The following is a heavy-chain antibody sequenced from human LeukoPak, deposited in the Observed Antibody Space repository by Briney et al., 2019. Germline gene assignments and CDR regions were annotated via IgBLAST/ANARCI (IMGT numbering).Heavy chain of an antibody. CDR3: ARDMRDSSSWYGKGYFDY. Sequence: ASVKVSCKASGYTFTSYGISWVRQAPGQGLEWMGWISAYNGSTNYAQKLQGRVTMTTDTSTSTAYMELRSLRSDDTAVYYCARDMRDSSSWYGKGYFDYWGQGTLVTVSS. V-gene: IGHV1-18*01. D-gene: IGHD6-13*01. CDR2: ISAYNGST. J-gene: IGHJ4*02. CDR1: GYTFTSYG.